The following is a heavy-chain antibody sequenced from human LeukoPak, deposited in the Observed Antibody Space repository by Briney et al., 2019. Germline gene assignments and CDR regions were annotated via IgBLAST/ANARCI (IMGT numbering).Heavy chain of an antibody. V-gene: IGHV4-39*01. Sequence: PSETLSLTCTVSGGSISSNSYYWGWIRQPPGKGLEWIGNIYYTGRTYYSPSLKSRVTMSVDTSKNQFSLKLTSVTVADTAVYYCASPASSGNYAYWGQGTLVTVSS. J-gene: IGHJ4*02. CDR3: ASPASSGNYAY. CDR1: GGSISSNSYY. CDR2: IYYTGRT. D-gene: IGHD1-26*01.